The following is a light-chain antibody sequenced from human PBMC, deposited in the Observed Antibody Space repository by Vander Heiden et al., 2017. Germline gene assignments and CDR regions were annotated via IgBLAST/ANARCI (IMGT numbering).Light chain of an antibody. CDR3: QIWDTGTSHVV. J-gene: IGLJ2*01. Sequence: SYVLSQPPSVSVAPGQPAGLPCGGNNIGSKNVHWYQRMPGQAPVLVFYDDGDRPSEMRERFSGSKSGNTATLTISGVEAGDEADYFCQIWDTGTSHVVFGEGTKLTVL. V-gene: IGLV3-21*02. CDR1: NIGSKN. CDR2: DDG.